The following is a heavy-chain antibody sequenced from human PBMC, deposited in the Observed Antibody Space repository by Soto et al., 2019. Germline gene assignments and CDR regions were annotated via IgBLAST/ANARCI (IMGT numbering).Heavy chain of an antibody. V-gene: IGHV4-4*02. Sequence: SETLSLTCDVSGVSISSSDWWNWVRPPPGKGLEWIGGIFYTGSPSYNPSLKSRVIISLDKSKNQFSLNLTSVTAADTAMYYCARPKTIGAAAGKGWFDPWGQGTLVTVSS. CDR1: GVSISSSDW. D-gene: IGHD6-13*01. CDR2: IFYTGSP. J-gene: IGHJ5*02. CDR3: ARPKTIGAAAGKGWFDP.